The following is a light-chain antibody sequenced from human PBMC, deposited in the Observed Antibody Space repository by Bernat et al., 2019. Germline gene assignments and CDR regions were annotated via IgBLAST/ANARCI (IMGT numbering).Light chain of an antibody. V-gene: IGLV2-18*02. CDR2: EVN. CDR1: SSDVGSYNR. CDR3: CSFTTTTTWV. Sequence: QSALTQPPSVSGSPGQSVTISCTGTSSDVGSYNRVSGYQQPPGTAPKLMIYEVNNRPSGVPDRFSGSKSGNTASLTISGLQAEDEADYYCCSFTTTTTWVFGGGTKLTVL. J-gene: IGLJ3*02.